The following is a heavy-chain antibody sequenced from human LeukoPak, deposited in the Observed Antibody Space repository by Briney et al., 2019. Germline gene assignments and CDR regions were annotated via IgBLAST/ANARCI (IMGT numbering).Heavy chain of an antibody. V-gene: IGHV3-48*02. CDR2: ITSSSSTI. CDR3: AREYSSSSGSVSDY. J-gene: IGHJ4*02. D-gene: IGHD6-6*01. CDR1: GFTFSSYN. Sequence: GGSLRLSCAASGFTFSSYNKNWVRQAPGKGLEWVSYITSSSSTIYYADSVKGRFTISRDNDKNSLYLQMNSLRDEDTAVYYCAREYSSSSGSVSDYWGQGTLVTVSS.